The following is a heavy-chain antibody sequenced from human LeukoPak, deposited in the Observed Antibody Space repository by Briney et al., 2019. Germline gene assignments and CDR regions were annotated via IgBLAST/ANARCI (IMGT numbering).Heavy chain of an antibody. D-gene: IGHD3-22*01. Sequence: PGGSLTLSCAVSGITLSNYGMRWVRQAPGKGLEWVSGISGSGGNTYYADSVKGRFTISRDNSKNTLYLQMNSLRAEDTAVYFCAKRGVVIRVILVGFHKEAYYFDSWGQGALVTVSS. CDR2: ISGSGGNT. CDR1: GITLSNYG. J-gene: IGHJ4*02. CDR3: AKRGVVIRVILVGFHKEAYYFDS. V-gene: IGHV3-23*01.